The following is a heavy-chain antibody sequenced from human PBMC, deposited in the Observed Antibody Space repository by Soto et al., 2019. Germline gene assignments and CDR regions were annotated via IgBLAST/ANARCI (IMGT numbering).Heavy chain of an antibody. CDR2: ISWNSGTK. CDR1: GFNFDDYA. V-gene: IGHV3-9*01. CDR3: AKDLESYTYYNYGMDV. D-gene: IGHD1-26*01. Sequence: EVQLVESGGGLIQPGRSLRLSCAASGFNFDDYAMHWVRQVPGKGLEWVSGISWNSGTKYYADSVKGRFTISRDNAKNSLFIQMNSLRAEDTALYYCAKDLESYTYYNYGMDVWGQGTTVTVSS. J-gene: IGHJ6*02.